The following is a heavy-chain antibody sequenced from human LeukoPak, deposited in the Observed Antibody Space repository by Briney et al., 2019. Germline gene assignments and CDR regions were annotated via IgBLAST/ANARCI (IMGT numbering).Heavy chain of an antibody. CDR2: IKQDGSEK. CDR1: GFTFSSYW. V-gene: IGHV3-7*01. J-gene: IGHJ3*01. Sequence: PGGSLRLSCAASGFTFSSYWMSWVRQAPGEGLKWVANIKQDGSEKYYVDSVKGRFTISRDNAKNSLYLQMNSLRAEDPAVYYCXVSPRRDAFDFWGQGTMVTVSS. CDR3: XVSPRRDAFDF.